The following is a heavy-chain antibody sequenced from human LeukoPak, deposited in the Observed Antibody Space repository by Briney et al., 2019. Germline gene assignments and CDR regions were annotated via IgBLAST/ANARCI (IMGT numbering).Heavy chain of an antibody. V-gene: IGHV1-69*06. CDR2: IIPVFGTA. CDR1: GGSISSYG. Sequence: SVKVSCKASGGSISSYGISWVRQAPGQGLEWMGRIIPVFGTANYAQKFQDRDTITADTVSNTAYMELTSLTSEDTAVYFCAKQGEIRQDYYMDVWGNGTAVTVSS. D-gene: IGHD1/OR15-1a*01. J-gene: IGHJ6*03. CDR3: AKQGEIRQDYYMDV.